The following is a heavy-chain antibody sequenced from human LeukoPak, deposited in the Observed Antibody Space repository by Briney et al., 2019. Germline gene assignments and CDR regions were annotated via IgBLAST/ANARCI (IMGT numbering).Heavy chain of an antibody. D-gene: IGHD1-26*01. Sequence: GGSLRLSCAASGFTFNNYAMSWVRQAPGKGLEWVSSISGSGGTTHHADSVKGRFTISRDNSKNMLYMQMSSLRAEDTAVYYCAKDWPSGSYPYWYFDLWGRGTLVTVSS. CDR1: GFTFNNYA. CDR3: AKDWPSGSYPYWYFDL. CDR2: ISGSGGTT. V-gene: IGHV3-23*01. J-gene: IGHJ2*01.